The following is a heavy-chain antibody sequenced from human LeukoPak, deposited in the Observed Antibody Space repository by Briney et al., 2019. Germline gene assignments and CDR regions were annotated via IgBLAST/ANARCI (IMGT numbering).Heavy chain of an antibody. J-gene: IGHJ5*02. CDR3: AKRQGPNSGSYDYFDP. Sequence: SETLSLTRTVSGGSISSYYWSCIRHPPGQGLEWIAYIHSSGYTNYNPSLKSRVTISVDTSKNQFSLKVTSVTAADTAVYYCAKRQGPNSGSYDYFDPWGQGTLVTVSS. D-gene: IGHD1-26*01. V-gene: IGHV4-4*09. CDR2: IHSSGYT. CDR1: GGSISSYY.